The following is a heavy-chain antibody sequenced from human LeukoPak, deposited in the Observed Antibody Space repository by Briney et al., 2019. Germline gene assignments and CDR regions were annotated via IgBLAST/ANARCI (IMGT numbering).Heavy chain of an antibody. D-gene: IGHD6-13*01. J-gene: IGHJ6*02. CDR3: ARNDGYSSSWYYYYYYGMDV. Sequence: GRSLRLSCAASGFTFSSYGMHWVRQAPGKGLEWVAVIWYDGSNKYYADSVKCRFTISRDNSKNTLYLQMNSLRAEDTAVYYCARNDGYSSSWYYYYYYGMDVWGQGTTVTVSS. CDR2: IWYDGSNK. V-gene: IGHV3-33*01. CDR1: GFTFSSYG.